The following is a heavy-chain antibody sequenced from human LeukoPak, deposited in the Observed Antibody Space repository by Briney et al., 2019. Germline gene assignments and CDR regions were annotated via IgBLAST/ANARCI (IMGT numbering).Heavy chain of an antibody. CDR3: ARDKDYGSGSDYNEYVFDF. J-gene: IGHJ3*01. Sequence: GGSLRLSCAASGFTFCDYYMTWIRQAPGKGLEWISYMSSSGGTIYYADSVKGRFTVSRDNAKNSLYLQMNSLRAEDTAVYYCARDKDYGSGSDYNEYVFDFWGQGTMVTVSS. V-gene: IGHV3-11*01. D-gene: IGHD3-10*01. CDR1: GFTFCDYY. CDR2: MSSSGGTI.